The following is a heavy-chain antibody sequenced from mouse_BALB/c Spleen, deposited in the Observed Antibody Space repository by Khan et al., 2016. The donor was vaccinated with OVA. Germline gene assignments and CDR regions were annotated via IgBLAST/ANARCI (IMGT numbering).Heavy chain of an antibody. CDR1: GYIFTSYL. J-gene: IGHJ3*01. D-gene: IGHD1-3*01. V-gene: IGHV1-5*01. Sequence: EVKLQESGTVLARPGASVKMSCKASGYIFTSYLIHWVKQRPGQGLEWIGDIYPGNSDTTYNQKFKDKAKLTAGKSATTAYMELSSLTNEDSAVYYCTRGGYSSFAYWGQGTLVTVSA. CDR2: IYPGNSDT. CDR3: TRGGYSSFAY.